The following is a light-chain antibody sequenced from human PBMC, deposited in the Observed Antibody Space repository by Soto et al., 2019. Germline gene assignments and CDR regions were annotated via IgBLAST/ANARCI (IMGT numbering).Light chain of an antibody. CDR1: QSLLDSNGNNH. CDR3: MQALQTPLT. CDR2: LGS. Sequence: DIVMTQSPLSLPVIPGEPASISCWSSQSLLDSNGNNHLNWYLQKPGQSPQVLIYLGSNRASGVPDRFSGSGSGTEFTLKISRVEAEDVGVYYCMQALQTPLTCGQGTRLEIK. J-gene: IGKJ5*01. V-gene: IGKV2-28*01.